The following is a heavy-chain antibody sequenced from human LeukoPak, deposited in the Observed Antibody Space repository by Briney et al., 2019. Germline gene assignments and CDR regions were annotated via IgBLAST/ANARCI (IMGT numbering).Heavy chain of an antibody. Sequence: GGSLRLSCAASGFTFSSYGMSWVRQAPGKGLEWVSAISGSDGNTFYADSVKGRFSISRDTSNNMVYHQMNSLRVEDTAVYYCVDSSWRYWGQGTLVTVSS. D-gene: IGHD6-13*01. CDR2: ISGSDGNT. V-gene: IGHV3-23*01. J-gene: IGHJ4*02. CDR1: GFTFSSYG. CDR3: VDSSWRY.